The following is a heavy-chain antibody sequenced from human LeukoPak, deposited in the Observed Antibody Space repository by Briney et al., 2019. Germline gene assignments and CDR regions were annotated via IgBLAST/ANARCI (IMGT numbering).Heavy chain of an antibody. J-gene: IGHJ6*03. D-gene: IGHD2-15*01. V-gene: IGHV4-34*01. CDR2: TYHSGST. CDR1: GGSISGHY. CDR3: ARGRRIVVVLGTTRTHRDYYMDV. Sequence: SETLSLTCTVSGGSISGHYWSWIRQSPGKGLEWIGETYHSGSTNHNPSLKSRVTISLDTSKNQFPLKLSSVTAVDTAVYYCARGRRIVVVLGTTRTHRDYYMDVWGKGTTVTVSS.